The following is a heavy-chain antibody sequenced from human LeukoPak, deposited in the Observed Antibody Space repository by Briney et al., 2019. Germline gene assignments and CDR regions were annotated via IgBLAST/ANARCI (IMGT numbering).Heavy chain of an antibody. D-gene: IGHD5-24*01. Sequence: GGSLTLSCEASGFTFSGYSMNWVRQAPGKGLEWVSYISESSSHTYNADSVKGRFTISRDNAKNSLYLQMNSLRVEDTGIYYCARDRAVKAKIGGMDVWGQGTTVIVSS. CDR2: ISESSSHT. CDR3: ARDRAVKAKIGGMDV. V-gene: IGHV3-21*06. J-gene: IGHJ6*02. CDR1: GFTFSGYS.